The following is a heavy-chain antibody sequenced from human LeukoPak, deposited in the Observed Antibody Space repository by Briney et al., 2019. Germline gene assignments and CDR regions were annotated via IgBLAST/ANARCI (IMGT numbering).Heavy chain of an antibody. J-gene: IGHJ3*02. D-gene: IGHD4-23*01. CDR2: IYTSGST. CDR3: AREDYGGNSLDAFDI. Sequence: PETLSLTCTVSGGSISSYYWSWIRQPAGKGLEWIGRIYTSGSTNYNPSLKSRVTMSVDTSKNQFSLKLSSVTAADTAVYYCAREDYGGNSLDAFDIWGQGTMVTVSS. V-gene: IGHV4-4*07. CDR1: GGSISSYY.